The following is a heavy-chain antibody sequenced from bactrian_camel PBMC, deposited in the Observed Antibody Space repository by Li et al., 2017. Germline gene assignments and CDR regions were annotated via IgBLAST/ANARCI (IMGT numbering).Heavy chain of an antibody. Sequence: HVQLVESGGGSVQAGGSLSVSCTVSRRTYSTFCMGWFRQAPGKEREGIAVIDSRGGTAYADSATGRFTISQDNAKNILYLQMSSLKPEDTAMYYCAADRYICARVRGGKLVVARAFNYWGQGTQVTVS. D-gene: IGHD2*01. V-gene: IGHV3S57*01. J-gene: IGHJ4*01. CDR1: RRTYSTFC. CDR3: AADRYICARVRGGKLVVARAFNY. CDR2: IDSRGGT.